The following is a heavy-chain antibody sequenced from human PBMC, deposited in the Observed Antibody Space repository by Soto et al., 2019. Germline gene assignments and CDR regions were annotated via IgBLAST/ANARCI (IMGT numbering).Heavy chain of an antibody. V-gene: IGHV1-46*01. CDR1: GYTFTSYY. D-gene: IGHD6-13*01. CDR2: INPSGGST. J-gene: IGHJ4*02. Sequence: GASVKVSCKASGYTFTSYYMHWVRQAPGQGLEWMGIINPSGGSTSYAQKFQGRVTMTRDTSTSTVYMELSSLRSEDTAVYYCARGVSSSSLLVAHDFDYWGQGTLVTVPS. CDR3: ARGVSSSSLLVAHDFDY.